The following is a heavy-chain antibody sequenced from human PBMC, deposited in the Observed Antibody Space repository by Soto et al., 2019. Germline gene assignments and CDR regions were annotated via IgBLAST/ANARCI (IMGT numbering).Heavy chain of an antibody. CDR1: GFTFSDYY. V-gene: IGHV3-11*01. D-gene: IGHD6-19*01. CDR2: ISSSGSTI. CDR3: ARVGSGWLLTQYYYYYYMDV. J-gene: IGHJ6*03. Sequence: QVQLVESGGGLVKPGGSLRLSCAASGFTFSDYYMSWIRQAPGKGLEWVSYISSSGSTIYYADSVKGRFTISRDNAKNSLYLQMNSLRAEDTAVYYCARVGSGWLLTQYYYYYYMDVWGIGTTVTVSS.